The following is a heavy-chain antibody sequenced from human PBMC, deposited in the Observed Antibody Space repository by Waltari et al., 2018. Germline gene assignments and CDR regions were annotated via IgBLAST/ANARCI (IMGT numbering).Heavy chain of an antibody. CDR1: GGSFSGYY. J-gene: IGHJ3*02. CDR2: INHSGST. CDR3: ARKGTGYSSGWYWVAAFDI. Sequence: QVQLQQWGAGLLKPSETLSLTCAVYGGSFSGYYWRWIRPPPGKGLEWIGEINHSGSTNYNPSLKSRVTISVDTSKNQFSLKLSSVTAADTAVYYCARKGTGYSSGWYWVAAFDIWGQGTMVTVSS. V-gene: IGHV4-34*01. D-gene: IGHD6-19*01.